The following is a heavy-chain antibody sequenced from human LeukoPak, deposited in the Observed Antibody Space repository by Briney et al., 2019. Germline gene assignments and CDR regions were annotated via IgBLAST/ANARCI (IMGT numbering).Heavy chain of an antibody. D-gene: IGHD3-22*01. V-gene: IGHV5-51*01. CDR3: ARHRYYYDSSGYVPMYYFDY. Sequence: GESLKISCKGSGYSFTSYWIGWVRQMPGKGLEWMGIIYPGDSDTRYSPSFQGQVTISADKSISTAYLQWSSLKASDTAMYYCARHRYYYDSSGYVPMYYFDYWGQGTLVTVSS. CDR2: IYPGDSDT. J-gene: IGHJ4*02. CDR1: GYSFTSYW.